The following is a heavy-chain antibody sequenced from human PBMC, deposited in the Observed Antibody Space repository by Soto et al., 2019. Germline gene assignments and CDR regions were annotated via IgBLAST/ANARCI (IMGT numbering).Heavy chain of an antibody. CDR3: ARDRPGRQSYFDY. Sequence: GGALRLSCAASGGTFANNVKHWVRQVPGKGQVWVSRISNDGGTRHYADSANGRFTISRDNANNTLYLQMNSLRSAETAGYYCARDRPGRQSYFDYWGQGTMVTVSS. CDR2: ISNDGGTR. D-gene: IGHD6-6*01. J-gene: IGHJ4*02. CDR1: GGTFANNV. V-gene: IGHV3-74*01.